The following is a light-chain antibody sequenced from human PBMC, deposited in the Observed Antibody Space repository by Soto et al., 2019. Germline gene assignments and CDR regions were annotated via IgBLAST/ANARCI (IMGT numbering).Light chain of an antibody. J-gene: IGKJ1*01. Sequence: DIQMTQSPSSLSTSVGDRVTITCRASQSISIYLNWYQQKPGQAPKLLIYAATSLRSGVPSRFSGSGSGTDFTLTISSLQPEDFAKYYCQQSYSTPQTFGQGTKVEIK. V-gene: IGKV1-39*01. CDR1: QSISIY. CDR3: QQSYSTPQT. CDR2: AAT.